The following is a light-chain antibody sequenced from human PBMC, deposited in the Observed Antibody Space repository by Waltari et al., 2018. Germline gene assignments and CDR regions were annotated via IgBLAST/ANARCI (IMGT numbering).Light chain of an antibody. J-gene: IGKJ4*01. V-gene: IGKV3-11*02. CDR3: QQRSVWPVT. CDR2: EAS. CDR1: QSVSRS. Sequence: EIVLTQSPATLSLSPGERVTLSCRASQSVSRSLGWFLQKPGQAPKLLIYEASNRAPGLPGRFSGSGFGRDFTLTISSLEPEDFGVYYCQQRSVWPVTFGGVTKLEI.